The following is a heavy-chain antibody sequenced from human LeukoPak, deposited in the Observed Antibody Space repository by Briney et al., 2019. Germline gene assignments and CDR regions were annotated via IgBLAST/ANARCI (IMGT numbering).Heavy chain of an antibody. D-gene: IGHD3-22*01. J-gene: IGHJ5*02. V-gene: IGHV1-69*05. CDR1: GGTFSSYA. CDR2: IIPIFGTA. CDR3: ARNYYDSSGYYRVWFDP. Sequence: SVKVSCKASGGTFSSYAISWVRQAPGQGLEWMGGIIPIFGTANYAQKFQDRVTMTRDTSTSTVYMELSSLRSEDTAVYYCARNYYDSSGYYRVWFDPWGQGTLVTVSS.